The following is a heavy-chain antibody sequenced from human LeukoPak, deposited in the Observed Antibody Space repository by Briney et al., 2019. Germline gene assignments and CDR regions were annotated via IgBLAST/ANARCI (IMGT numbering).Heavy chain of an antibody. CDR2: INDGGGI. D-gene: IGHD3-22*01. J-gene: IGHJ5*02. CDR1: GFTFNNYG. V-gene: IGHV3-23*01. CDR3: AKGSTGYFADL. Sequence: GGSLRLSCAASGFTFNNYGLIWVRQAPGKGLEWVAAINDGGGIMYAAFVEGRFTISRDNSKNTLFLQMNSLRAEDTALYYCAKGSTGYFADLWGQGTLVTVSS.